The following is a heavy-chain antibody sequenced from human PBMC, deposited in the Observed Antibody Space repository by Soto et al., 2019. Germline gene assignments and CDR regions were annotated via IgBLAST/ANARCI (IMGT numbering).Heavy chain of an antibody. CDR2: IIPIFGTA. V-gene: IGHV1-69*01. CDR3: ARKGGVLLWFGKYGMDV. Sequence: QVQLVQSGAEVKKPGSSVKVSCKASGGTFSSYAISWVRQAPGQGLEWMGGIIPIFGTANYAQKFQGRVTITADESTSTAYMELSSLRSEDTAVYYCARKGGVLLWFGKYGMDVWGQGTTVTVSS. CDR1: GGTFSSYA. J-gene: IGHJ6*02. D-gene: IGHD3-10*01.